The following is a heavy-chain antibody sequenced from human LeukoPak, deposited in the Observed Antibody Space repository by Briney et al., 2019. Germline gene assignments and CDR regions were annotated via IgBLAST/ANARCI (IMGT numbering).Heavy chain of an antibody. Sequence: SVKVSCKASGGTFSSYAISWVRQAPGQGLEWMGGIIPIFGTANYAQKFQGRVTITTDESTSTAYMELSSLISEDTAVYYCARAKGAGITIFNYYYYYYMDVWGKGTTVTVSS. V-gene: IGHV1-69*05. CDR2: IIPIFGTA. D-gene: IGHD3-3*01. J-gene: IGHJ6*03. CDR1: GGTFSSYA. CDR3: ARAKGAGITIFNYYYYYYMDV.